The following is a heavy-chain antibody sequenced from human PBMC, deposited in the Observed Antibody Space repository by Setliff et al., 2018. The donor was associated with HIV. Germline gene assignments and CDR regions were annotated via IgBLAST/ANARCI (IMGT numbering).Heavy chain of an antibody. J-gene: IGHJ6*03. CDR3: ARELRVTGIYYYYYMDV. Sequence: PSETLSLTCAVYGGSFSGYYWAWIRQPPGKGLEWIGEINHSGSTNYNPSLKSRVTMSVDTSKNQFSLRLRSVTAADTAVYYCARELRVTGIYYYYYMDVWGKGTTVTVSS. CDR2: INHSGST. D-gene: IGHD4-4*01. V-gene: IGHV4-34*01. CDR1: GGSFSGYY.